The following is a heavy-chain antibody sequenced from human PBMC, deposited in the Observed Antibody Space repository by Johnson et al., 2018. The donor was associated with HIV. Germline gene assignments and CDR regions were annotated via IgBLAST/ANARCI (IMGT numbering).Heavy chain of an antibody. V-gene: IGHV3-20*04. D-gene: IGHD3-22*01. J-gene: IGHJ3*02. Sequence: QLVESGGGVVRPGGSLRLSCATSGFIFDDYAMGWVRQVPGKGLEWVSGINWNGGSTGYADSVKGRLTITRDNGKNSLYLQMNRARVEDTAVYYCARLHYYDRSGQGGGLDIWGQGTMVTVSS. CDR2: INWNGGST. CDR1: GFIFDDYA. CDR3: ARLHYYDRSGQGGGLDI.